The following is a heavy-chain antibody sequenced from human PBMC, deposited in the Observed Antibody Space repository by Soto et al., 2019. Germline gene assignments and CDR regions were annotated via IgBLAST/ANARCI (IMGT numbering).Heavy chain of an antibody. J-gene: IGHJ6*03. D-gene: IGHD6-13*01. V-gene: IGHV1-3*01. Sequence: QVQLVQSGAEVKKPGASVKVSCKASGYTFTSYAMHWVRQAPGQRLEWMGWINAGNGKTKYSQKFQGRVTITRDTSASTAYMELSSLRSEDTAVYYCARAPRGSWNTHYYMDVWGKGTTVTVSS. CDR3: ARAPRGSWNTHYYMDV. CDR1: GYTFTSYA. CDR2: INAGNGKT.